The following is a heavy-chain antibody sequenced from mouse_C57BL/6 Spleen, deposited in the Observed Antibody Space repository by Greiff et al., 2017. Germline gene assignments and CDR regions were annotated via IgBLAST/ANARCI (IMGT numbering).Heavy chain of an antibody. CDR3: ARFITTVVYYFDY. CDR1: GYTFTSYW. D-gene: IGHD1-1*01. J-gene: IGHJ2*01. V-gene: IGHV1-64*01. Sequence: QVQLQQPGAELVKPGASVKLSCKASGYTFTSYWMHWVKQRPGQGLEWIGMIHPNSGSTNYNEKFKSKATLTVDKSSSTAYMQLSSLTSEDSAVYYCARFITTVVYYFDYWGQGTTLTVSS. CDR2: IHPNSGST.